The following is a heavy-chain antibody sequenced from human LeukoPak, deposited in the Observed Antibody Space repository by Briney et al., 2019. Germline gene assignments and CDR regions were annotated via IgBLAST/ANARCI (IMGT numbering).Heavy chain of an antibody. V-gene: IGHV3-23*01. Sequence: PGGSLRLSCAASGFSFSTYAMSWVRQAPGKGLEWVSTVSDSGSHTYYADSVKGRFTMSRDNSKNTLYLQMNSLRGDDTAIYYCAKVSGSYPDAFDIRGQGTMVTVSS. CDR1: GFSFSTYA. CDR3: AKVSGSYPDAFDI. D-gene: IGHD1-26*01. CDR2: VSDSGSHT. J-gene: IGHJ3*02.